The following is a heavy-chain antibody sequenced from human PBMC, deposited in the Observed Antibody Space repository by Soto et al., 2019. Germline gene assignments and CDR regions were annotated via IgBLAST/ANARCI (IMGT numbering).Heavy chain of an antibody. D-gene: IGHD2-2*02. J-gene: IGHJ3*01. Sequence: ASVKVSCKASGYTFSTYGITWVRQAPGQGLDWMGWINPIKGDTNSAAIFQDRVTMTTDTSTRTAYIELRSLKSDDTAVYYCARVKVPAAILGAFELWGQGTLVTVSS. CDR1: GYTFSTYG. CDR3: ARVKVPAAILGAFEL. CDR2: INPIKGDT. V-gene: IGHV1-18*01.